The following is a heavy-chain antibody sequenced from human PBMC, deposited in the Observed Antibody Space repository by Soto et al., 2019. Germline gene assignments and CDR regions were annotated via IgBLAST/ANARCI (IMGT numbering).Heavy chain of an antibody. J-gene: IGHJ4*02. CDR2: VSHDGRNT. CDR1: GFTFSDYA. Sequence: VQLVESGGGVVQPGRSLRLSCAASGFTFSDYAMHWVRQAPGKGLEWVAVVSHDGRNTHYADSVKGRFTISRDSSKNPVSLEMTIPRAEGTAVYYCAKGGRQWLVTSDFNYWGQGALVTVSS. CDR3: AKGGRQWLVTSDFNY. V-gene: IGHV3-30*18. D-gene: IGHD6-19*01.